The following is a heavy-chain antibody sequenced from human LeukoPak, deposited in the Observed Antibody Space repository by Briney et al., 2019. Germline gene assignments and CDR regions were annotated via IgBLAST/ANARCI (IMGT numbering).Heavy chain of an antibody. V-gene: IGHV3-7*01. CDR3: ARDPRGYCSGGSCPHFDY. CDR1: GFTFSSYW. Sequence: GGSLRLSCAASGFTFSSYWMSWVRQAPGKGLEWVANIKQDGSEKYYVDSVKGRFTISRDNAKNSLYLQMNSLRAEDTAVYYCARDPRGYCSGGSCPHFDYWGQGTLVTVSS. J-gene: IGHJ4*02. D-gene: IGHD2-15*01. CDR2: IKQDGSEK.